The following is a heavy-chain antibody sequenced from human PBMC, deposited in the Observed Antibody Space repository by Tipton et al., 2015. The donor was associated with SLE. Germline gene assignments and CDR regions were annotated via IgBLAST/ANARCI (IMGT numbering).Heavy chain of an antibody. Sequence: TLSLTCIVSGGSISSSSYYWGWIRQPPGKGLQWIGSFYYSGRTYYNPSLKSRLTISVDTSKNQFSLKLSSVTAADTAVYYCARGLRSTGDDAFDIWGQGTMVTVSS. CDR3: ARGLRSTGDDAFDI. V-gene: IGHV4-39*01. CDR2: FYYSGRT. D-gene: IGHD4-17*01. CDR1: GGSISSSSYY. J-gene: IGHJ3*02.